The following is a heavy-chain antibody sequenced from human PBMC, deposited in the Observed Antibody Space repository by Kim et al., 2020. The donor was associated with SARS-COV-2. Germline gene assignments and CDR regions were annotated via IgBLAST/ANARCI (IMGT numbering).Heavy chain of an antibody. Sequence: SETLSLTCAVYGGSFSGYYWSWIRQPPGKGLEWIGEINHSGSTNYNPSLKSRVTISVDTSKNQFFLKLSSVTAADTAVYYCARGGLMITMVRGVIIQKGYFDYWGQGTLVTVSS. CDR1: GGSFSGYY. J-gene: IGHJ4*02. D-gene: IGHD3-10*01. CDR2: INHSGST. V-gene: IGHV4-34*01. CDR3: ARGGLMITMVRGVIIQKGYFDY.